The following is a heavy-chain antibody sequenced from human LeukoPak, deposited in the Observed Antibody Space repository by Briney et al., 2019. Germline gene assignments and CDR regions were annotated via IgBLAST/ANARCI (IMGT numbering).Heavy chain of an antibody. D-gene: IGHD3/OR15-3a*01. V-gene: IGHV3-7*01. CDR3: ARGQWTAFDYYYYLHV. CDR2: IKGGGGET. CDR1: GFTFSRYS. Sequence: GGSLRLSCAVSGFTFSRYSMTWVRQAPGKGLEWVSAIKGGGGETYYVDSVKGRFTISRDNAKNSLYLQMNGLRAEDTAVYYCARGQWTAFDYYYYLHVWGKGTTVTVS. J-gene: IGHJ6*03.